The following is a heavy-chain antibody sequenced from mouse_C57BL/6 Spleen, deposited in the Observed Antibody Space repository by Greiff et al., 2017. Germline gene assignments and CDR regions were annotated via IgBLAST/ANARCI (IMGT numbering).Heavy chain of an antibody. Sequence: EVKLVESGAELVRPGASVKLSCTASGFNIKDDYMHWVKQRPEQGLEWIGWIDPENGDTEYASKFQGKATITADTSSNTAYLQLSSLTSEDTAVYYCTTTYSKNLYWGQGTTLTVSS. CDR2: IDPENGDT. CDR1: GFNIKDDY. V-gene: IGHV14-4*01. J-gene: IGHJ2*01. D-gene: IGHD2-5*01. CDR3: TTTYSKNLY.